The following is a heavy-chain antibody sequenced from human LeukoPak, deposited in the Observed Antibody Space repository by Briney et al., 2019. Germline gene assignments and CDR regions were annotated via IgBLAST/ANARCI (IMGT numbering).Heavy chain of an antibody. Sequence: GASVKVSFKASGYTFTSYGISWVRQAPGQGLEWMGWISAYNGNTNYAQKLQGRVTMTTDTSTNTAYMELRSLRSDDTAVYYCARDRDGYNYFDYWGQGTLVTVSS. CDR1: GYTFTSYG. CDR3: ARDRDGYNYFDY. CDR2: ISAYNGNT. J-gene: IGHJ4*02. D-gene: IGHD5-24*01. V-gene: IGHV1-18*01.